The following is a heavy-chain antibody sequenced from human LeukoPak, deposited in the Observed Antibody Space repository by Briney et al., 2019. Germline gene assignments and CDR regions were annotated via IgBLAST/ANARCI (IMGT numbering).Heavy chain of an antibody. CDR3: ASSIAAAGKNYYYYGMDV. D-gene: IGHD6-13*01. J-gene: IGHJ6*02. CDR2: IYYSGST. V-gene: IGHV4-59*08. CDR1: GGSISSYY. Sequence: SETLSLTCTVSGGSISSYYWSWIRQPPGKGLEWIGYIYYSGSTNYNPSPKSRVTISVDTSKNQFSLKLSSVTAADTAVYYCASSIAAAGKNYYYYGMDVWGQGTTVTVSS.